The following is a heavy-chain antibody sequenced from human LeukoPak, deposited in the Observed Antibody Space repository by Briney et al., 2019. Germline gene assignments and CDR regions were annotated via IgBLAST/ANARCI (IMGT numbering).Heavy chain of an antibody. CDR1: GFTFSSYS. Sequence: GGSLRLSCAASGFTFSSYSMNWVRQAPGKGLEWVSYISSSSSTIYYADSVKGRFTISRDNAKNSLYLQMNSLRAEDTAVYYCARDRSSGWFAYYFDYWGQGTLVTVSS. J-gene: IGHJ4*02. D-gene: IGHD6-19*01. V-gene: IGHV3-48*01. CDR3: ARDRSSGWFAYYFDY. CDR2: ISSSSSTI.